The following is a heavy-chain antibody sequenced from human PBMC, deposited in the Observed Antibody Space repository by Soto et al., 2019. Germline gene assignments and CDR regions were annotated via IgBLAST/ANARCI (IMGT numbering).Heavy chain of an antibody. CDR2: IYYSGST. V-gene: IGHV4-30-4*01. D-gene: IGHD2-8*02. Sequence: SETLSLTCTFSGGSIRSGDYYLSWIRQPPGKGLESIGYIYYSGSTNYNPSLKSRVTISVDTSKNQFSLKLTSVTAADTAVYYWAREKITGLFDYGGQETLVTVSS. CDR1: GGSIRSGDYY. J-gene: IGHJ4*02. CDR3: AREKITGLFDY.